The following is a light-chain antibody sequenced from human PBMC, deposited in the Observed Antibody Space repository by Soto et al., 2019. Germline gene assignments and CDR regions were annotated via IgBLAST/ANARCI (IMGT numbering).Light chain of an antibody. CDR3: QQSYTTPYT. J-gene: IGKJ2*01. Sequence: DIQMTQSPSSLSASVGDRVTITCRASQSISNFLNWYQQKPGKAPELLIYAASSLHSGVPSRFSGSGSGTNFTLTISSLQPEDFATYSCQQSYTTPYTFVQVTKLEIK. CDR1: QSISNF. V-gene: IGKV1-39*01. CDR2: AAS.